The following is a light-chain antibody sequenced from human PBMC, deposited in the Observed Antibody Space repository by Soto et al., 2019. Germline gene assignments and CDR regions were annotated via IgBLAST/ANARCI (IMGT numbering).Light chain of an antibody. CDR2: DAS. V-gene: IGKV3-11*01. Sequence: IVVKQSPATLSLSTGERATLSCRASQSVSSYLAWYQQKPGQAPRLLIYDASNRATGIPARFSGSGSGTDFTITISSLQSEDLEVYYCQQRSTWPLTFGGGTKVDIK. CDR3: QQRSTWPLT. J-gene: IGKJ4*01. CDR1: QSVSSY.